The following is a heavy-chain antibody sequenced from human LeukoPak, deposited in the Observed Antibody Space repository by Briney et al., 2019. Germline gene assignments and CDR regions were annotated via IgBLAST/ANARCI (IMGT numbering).Heavy chain of an antibody. CDR3: AKAPVTSGRGAYCYPFDY. D-gene: IGHD2-21*01. CDR1: GFSFSSYA. CDR2: INCTDADT. J-gene: IGHJ4*02. Sequence: GGSLRLSCAASGFSFSSYAMHWVRQAPGKGLEWVSVINCTDADTYHAHTVRGGFTISRDSSKNTLYLQMNSLRAEDAAVYYCAKAPVTSGRGAYCYPFDYWGQGTLVTVSS. V-gene: IGHV3-23*01.